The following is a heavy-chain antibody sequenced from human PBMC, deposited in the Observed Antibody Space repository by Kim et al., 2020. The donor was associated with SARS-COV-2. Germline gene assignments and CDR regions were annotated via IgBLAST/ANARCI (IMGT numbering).Heavy chain of an antibody. J-gene: IGHJ6*03. V-gene: IGHV3-30*01. Sequence: SVKGRFTISRDNSKNTLYLQMNSLRAEDTAVYYCASGRPLNSNYYYYYMDVWGKGTTVTVSS. CDR3: ASGRPLNSNYYYYYMDV. D-gene: IGHD4-4*01.